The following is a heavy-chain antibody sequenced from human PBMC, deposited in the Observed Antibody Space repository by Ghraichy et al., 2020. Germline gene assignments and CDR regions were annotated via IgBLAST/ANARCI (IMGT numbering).Heavy chain of an antibody. D-gene: IGHD3-16*01. CDR1: GITFSDTW. V-gene: IGHV3-15*06. J-gene: IGHJ4*02. Sequence: SCAVSGITFSDTWMSWVRQTPGKGLEWVGRIKRKSDGETTSYAAPVKGRFSIARDDSKSTLYLQMDSLKTEDTGVYYCTSDTEASSSYAHDYWGQGTLVTVSS. CDR3: TSDTEASSSYAHDY. CDR2: IKRKSDGETT.